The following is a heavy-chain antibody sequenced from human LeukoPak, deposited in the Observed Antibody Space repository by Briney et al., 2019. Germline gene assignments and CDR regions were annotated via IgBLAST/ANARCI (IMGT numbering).Heavy chain of an antibody. V-gene: IGHV3-7*01. D-gene: IGHD3-22*01. J-gene: IGHJ4*02. Sequence: PGGSLRLSCAASGFTFSNYWMSWVRQAPGKGLDWVANIKQDGSEKYYVDSVKGRFTISRDNAKNSLYLQMNSLRAEDTAVYYCARVTRSGYFGYWGQGTLVTVSS. CDR3: ARVTRSGYFGY. CDR2: IKQDGSEK. CDR1: GFTFSNYW.